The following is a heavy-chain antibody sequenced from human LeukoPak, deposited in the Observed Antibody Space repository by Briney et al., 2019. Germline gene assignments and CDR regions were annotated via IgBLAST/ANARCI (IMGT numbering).Heavy chain of an antibody. D-gene: IGHD6-13*01. CDR2: ITSSGSTM. V-gene: IGHV3-11*01. CDR3: VREGRIGAAGFTSAFDV. Sequence: KAGGSLRLSCAASGFTLSDYYMSWIRQAPGKGLEWVSYITSSGSTMYYADTVRGRFTISRDNAKNSVYLQMNSLRAEDTAVYYCVREGRIGAAGFTSAFDVWGQGTMVTVSS. J-gene: IGHJ3*01. CDR1: GFTLSDYY.